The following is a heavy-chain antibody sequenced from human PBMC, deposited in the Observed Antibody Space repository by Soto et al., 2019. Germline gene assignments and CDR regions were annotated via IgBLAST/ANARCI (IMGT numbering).Heavy chain of an antibody. J-gene: IGHJ5*02. V-gene: IGHV2-5*01. CDR2: IYWNDDK. Sequence: GPTMLTPTQTLTLPCTFSGFSLTPSGVGLGWIRQPPAKALELLALIYWNDDKRYSPSLRGRLTITKDTSKNQVVLAMTNMDPVDTATYYCAHHTITPATNWFDPWGLGTLVTVSS. CDR1: GFSLTPSGVG. CDR3: AHHTITPATNWFDP. D-gene: IGHD2-2*01.